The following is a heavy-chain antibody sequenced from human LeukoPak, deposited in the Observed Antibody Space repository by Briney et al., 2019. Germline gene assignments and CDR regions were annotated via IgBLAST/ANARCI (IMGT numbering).Heavy chain of an antibody. CDR1: GFTFGSYG. D-gene: IGHD3-22*01. Sequence: PGGSLRLSCAASGFTFGSYGMSWVRQAPGKGLEWVSFITTNGGRTSYADSVEGRFTISRDNPRNTLYMQMNSLRDEDTAVYYCAIMHGYYDGTGYWVQWGQGTLVTGAS. J-gene: IGHJ1*01. V-gene: IGHV3-23*01. CDR2: ITTNGGRT. CDR3: AIMHGYYDGTGYWVQ.